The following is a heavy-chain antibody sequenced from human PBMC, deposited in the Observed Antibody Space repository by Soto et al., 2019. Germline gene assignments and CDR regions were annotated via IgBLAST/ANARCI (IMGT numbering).Heavy chain of an antibody. V-gene: IGHV5-51*01. J-gene: IGHJ4*02. CDR3: ARGGVSTRTSDY. Sequence: HGESLKISCKGSGYSFTSYWIAWVRQMPGKGLELMRIIYPSDSDTRYRPSFQGQVTISADKSISSAYLQWSSLRASDTAMYYCARGGVSTRTSDYWGQGTPVTVSS. CDR1: GYSFTSYW. CDR2: IYPSDSDT. D-gene: IGHD3-3*01.